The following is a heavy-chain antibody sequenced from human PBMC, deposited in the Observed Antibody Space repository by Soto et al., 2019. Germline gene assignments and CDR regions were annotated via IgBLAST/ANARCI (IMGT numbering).Heavy chain of an antibody. CDR2: IIPMYGPA. J-gene: IGHJ5*02. CDR3: ARVTSMVRGVIDNWFDP. Sequence: QVPLVQSGAEVKKPGSSVTVSCKASGGTFSSYAIHWVRQAPGQGLEWMGGIIPMYGPAKYAQRFQGRVTINADESTTTVYMELTSLTSQDTAVYYCARVTSMVRGVIDNWFDPWGHGTLVTVYS. V-gene: IGHV1-69*01. D-gene: IGHD3-10*01. CDR1: GGTFSSYA.